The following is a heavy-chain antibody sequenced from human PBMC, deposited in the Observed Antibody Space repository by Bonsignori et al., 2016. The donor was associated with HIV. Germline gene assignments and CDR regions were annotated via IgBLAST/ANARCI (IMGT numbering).Heavy chain of an antibody. Sequence: SETLSLTCEVYVGSFSDYYWSWVRQPPGKGLEWIGEIHHSGGTNYNPSLKTRVTISVDTSKNQFSLKLSSVTAADTAIYSCARGSYYFDSSGYYYDAFDMWGQGTMVTVSS. V-gene: IGHV4-34*01. J-gene: IGHJ3*02. CDR3: ARGSYYFDSSGYYYDAFDM. D-gene: IGHD3-22*01. CDR1: VGSFSDYY. CDR2: IHHSGGT.